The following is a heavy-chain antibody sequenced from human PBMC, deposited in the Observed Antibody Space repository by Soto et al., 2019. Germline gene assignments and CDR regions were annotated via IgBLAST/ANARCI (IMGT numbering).Heavy chain of an antibody. CDR3: GRDLGGYDLYGLDT. CDR2: MNPYSGGT. V-gene: IGHV1-2*02. Sequence: VERAWKSAGYTLSVSYIDWVLQAPGQGLEWMGWMNPYSGGTHYAQKFQGRVTMTRDTSISTAYLELTRLKSDDTAVYYCGRDLGGYDLYGLDTRGQRPLGTVSS. J-gene: IGHJ5*02. CDR1: GYTLSVSY. D-gene: IGHD3-3*01.